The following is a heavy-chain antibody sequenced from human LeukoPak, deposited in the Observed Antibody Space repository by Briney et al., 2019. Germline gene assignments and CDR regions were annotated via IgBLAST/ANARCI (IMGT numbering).Heavy chain of an antibody. CDR2: ISRSSSNI. J-gene: IGHJ4*02. V-gene: IGHV3-21*06. D-gene: IGHD3-10*01. CDR1: GFTFSSYS. CDR3: ARLFVYGSGAEAFDY. Sequence: PGGSLLLSCAASGFTFSSYSMNWVRPAPGKGLEWVSSISRSSSNIYYADSVKGRFTISRDNAKNSLYLQMDSLRAEDTAVYYCARLFVYGSGAEAFDYWGQGALVTVSS.